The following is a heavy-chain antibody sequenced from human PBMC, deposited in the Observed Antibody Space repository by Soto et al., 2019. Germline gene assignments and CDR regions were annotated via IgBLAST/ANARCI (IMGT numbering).Heavy chain of an antibody. CDR3: ARARYYGSGRDGEGDSFDI. CDR1: GYTFTSYG. V-gene: IGHV1-18*01. D-gene: IGHD3-10*01. J-gene: IGHJ3*02. Sequence: QVQLVQSGAEVKKPGASVKVSCKASGYTFTSYGISGVRQAPGQGLEWMGWISAYNGNTNYAQKLQGRVTMTTDTSTSTANMELRRLRSEDTAVYYCARARYYGSGRDGEGDSFDIWGQGRMVTFSS. CDR2: ISAYNGNT.